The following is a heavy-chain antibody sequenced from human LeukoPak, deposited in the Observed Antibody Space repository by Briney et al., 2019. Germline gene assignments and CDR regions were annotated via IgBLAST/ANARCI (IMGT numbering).Heavy chain of an antibody. V-gene: IGHV3-7*01. J-gene: IGHJ4*02. CDR2: IKQDGSEK. D-gene: IGHD6-19*01. CDR3: ARVNLAVAGTFDY. Sequence: GGSLRLSCAASGFTFSSYWMSWVRQAPGRGLEWVANIKQDGSEKYHVDSVKGRFTISRDNAKNSLYLQMNSLRAEDTAVYYCARVNLAVAGTFDYWGQGTLVTVSS. CDR1: GFTFSSYW.